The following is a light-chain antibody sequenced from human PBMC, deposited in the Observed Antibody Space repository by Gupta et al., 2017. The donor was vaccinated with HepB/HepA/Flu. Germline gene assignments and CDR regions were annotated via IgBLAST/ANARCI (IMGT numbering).Light chain of an antibody. Sequence: EIVLTQSPVFLSLSPGERATLSCRASQSVAGHLAWYQQKPGQAPRLLIYDVSSRATGIPARFSGSGSETEFTLTISSREPEDFAVYYCQHRINCQGNFGQGTKVDIK. J-gene: IGKJ2*02. V-gene: IGKV3D-11*02. CDR2: DVS. CDR3: QHRINCQGN. CDR1: QSVAGH.